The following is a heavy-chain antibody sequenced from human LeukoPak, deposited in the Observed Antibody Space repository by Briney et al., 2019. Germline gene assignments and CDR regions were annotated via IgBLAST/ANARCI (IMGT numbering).Heavy chain of an antibody. CDR3: ARDSALGHCGGDCYPDY. CDR1: GGSINNYY. D-gene: IGHD2-21*02. CDR2: IYSSGGT. V-gene: IGHV4-4*07. J-gene: IGHJ4*02. Sequence: SETLSLTCSVSGGSINNYYWSWIRQPAGKGLEWIGRIYSSGGTDYDPSLKSRVTMSLDTSNNQFSLKLTSVTAADTAVYYRARDSALGHCGGDCYPDYWGQGTLVTVSS.